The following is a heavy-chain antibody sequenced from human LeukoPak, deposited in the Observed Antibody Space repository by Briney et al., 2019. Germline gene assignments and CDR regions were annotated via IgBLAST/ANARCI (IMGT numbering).Heavy chain of an antibody. CDR2: IIPIFGTA. Sequence: ASVKVSCKASGGAFSSYAISWVRQAPGQGLEWMGGIIPIFGTANYAQKFQGRVTITADVSTSTAYMELSSLRSEDTAVYYCATAPTVVTQGDYWGQGTLVTVSS. D-gene: IGHD4-23*01. CDR1: GGAFSSYA. J-gene: IGHJ4*02. V-gene: IGHV1-69*13. CDR3: ATAPTVVTQGDY.